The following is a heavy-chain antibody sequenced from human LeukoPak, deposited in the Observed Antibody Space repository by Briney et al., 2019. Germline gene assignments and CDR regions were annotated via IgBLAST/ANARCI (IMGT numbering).Heavy chain of an antibody. D-gene: IGHD1-26*01. CDR3: ARERREQLLPPYTRLVTYFDY. CDR2: IYFSGSI. V-gene: IGHV4-39*07. Sequence: SETLSLTCTVSGGSISRSSYYWGWIRQPPGKGLEGIVRIYFSGSIYDNPSLKSRVTISVDMSKNQLSLKLRSVTPADTAVYYCARERREQLLPPYTRLVTYFDYWGQGTLVTVSS. J-gene: IGHJ4*02. CDR1: GGSISRSSYY.